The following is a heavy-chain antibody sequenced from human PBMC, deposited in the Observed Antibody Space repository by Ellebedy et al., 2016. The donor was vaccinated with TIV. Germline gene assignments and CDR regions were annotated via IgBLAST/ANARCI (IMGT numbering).Heavy chain of an antibody. D-gene: IGHD6-13*01. J-gene: IGHJ6*02. CDR2: ISYDASEK. CDR1: GFSFSSYA. V-gene: IGHV3-30*18. CDR3: VKDGHSGYGMDV. Sequence: PGGSLRLSCAASGFSFSSYAMTWVRQAPGKGLEWVAVISYDASEKYYGDSVKGRFTLSRDNSKNTLSLQMNSLRPEDTAVYYCVKDGHSGYGMDVWGQGTTVTVSS.